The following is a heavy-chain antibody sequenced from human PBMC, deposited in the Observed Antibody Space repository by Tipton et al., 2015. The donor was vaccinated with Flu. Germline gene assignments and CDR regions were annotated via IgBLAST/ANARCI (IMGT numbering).Heavy chain of an antibody. J-gene: IGHJ4*02. CDR1: GDSIASDYF. Sequence: TLSLTCSVSGDSIASDYFWGWIRQPPGKGLEWIGCISHSGRTYYNPSLKSRVTISVDMAKNQFSQRLSSVTDADTAVYYCARSTYYYGSGSSDYWGQGTLVTVAP. CDR3: ARSTYYYGSGSSDY. V-gene: IGHV4-38-2*01. CDR2: ISHSGRT. D-gene: IGHD3-10*01.